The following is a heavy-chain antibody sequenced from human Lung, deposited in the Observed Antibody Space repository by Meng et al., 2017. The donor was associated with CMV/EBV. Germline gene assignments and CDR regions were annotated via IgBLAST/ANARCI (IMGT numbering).Heavy chain of an antibody. CDR2: INPGCGST. D-gene: IGHD4-11*01. CDR1: GYTFTSYY. Sequence: ASXXVSXKASGYTFTSYYMHWGRQAPGQGLEWMGIINPGCGSTSYAQKFQGRVTMTRDTSTSTVYMELSSLRSEDAAVYYCARDRLGVTTGMYVWGQGTPVTVSS. CDR3: ARDRLGVTTGMYV. J-gene: IGHJ6*02. V-gene: IGHV1-46*01.